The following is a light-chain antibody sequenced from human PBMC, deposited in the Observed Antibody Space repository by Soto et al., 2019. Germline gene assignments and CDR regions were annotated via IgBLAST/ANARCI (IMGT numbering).Light chain of an antibody. CDR1: ETISTF. CDR2: ASS. CDR3: QQCHRYLT. Sequence: DIQLTQSPSSLSASVGDRVTMTCRASETISTFLNWYQHKPGKAPKLLISASSRLQSGVPSRFSGSASGTEFTLTISSLQPDDIATYYCQQCHRYLTFGQGTKVDIK. V-gene: IGKV1-39*01. J-gene: IGKJ1*01.